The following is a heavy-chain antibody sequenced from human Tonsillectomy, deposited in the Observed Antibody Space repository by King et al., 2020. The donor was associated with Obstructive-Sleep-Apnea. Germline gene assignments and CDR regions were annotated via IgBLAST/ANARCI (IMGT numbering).Heavy chain of an antibody. D-gene: IGHD4-17*01. V-gene: IGHV3-7*03. CDR1: GFTFSSYW. CDR2: INEGGGER. Sequence: VQLVESGGGVVQPGGSLRLSCAASGFTFSSYWMGWVRQAPGKGLEWVANINEGGGERNYVDSVKGRFTISRDNARNSLFLQMNSLRAEDTAVYYCARVGGTYGDYGVFRFDPWGQETLVIVSS. CDR3: ARVGGTYGDYGVFRFDP. J-gene: IGHJ5*02.